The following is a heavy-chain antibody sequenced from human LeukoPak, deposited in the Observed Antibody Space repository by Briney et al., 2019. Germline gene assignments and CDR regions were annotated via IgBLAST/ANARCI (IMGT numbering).Heavy chain of an antibody. D-gene: IGHD3-3*01. V-gene: IGHV4-39*01. J-gene: IGHJ6*03. CDR1: GGSISSSSYY. CDR3: ARQGPYYDFWSGLSYYYYYMDV. CDR2: IYYSGST. Sequence: SETLSLTCTVSGGSISSSSYYWGWIRRPPGKGLEWIASIYYSGSTYYNPSLKSRVTISVDTSKNQFSLKLSSVTAADTAVYYCARQGPYYDFWSGLSYYYYYMDVWGKGTTVTVSS.